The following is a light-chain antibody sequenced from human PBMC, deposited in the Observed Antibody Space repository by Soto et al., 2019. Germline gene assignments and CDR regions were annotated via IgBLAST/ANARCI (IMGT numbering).Light chain of an antibody. CDR1: QSVSSN. CDR3: QKYNSWRT. CDR2: GAS. J-gene: IGKJ1*01. Sequence: EIVMTQSPATLSVSPGERATLSCRASQSVSSNLAWYQQKAGQPPRLLIHGASTRATGTPARFSGSGSGTDFTLTIYTLQSEDSAVYYYQKYNSWRTFGQGTKVEIK. V-gene: IGKV3-15*01.